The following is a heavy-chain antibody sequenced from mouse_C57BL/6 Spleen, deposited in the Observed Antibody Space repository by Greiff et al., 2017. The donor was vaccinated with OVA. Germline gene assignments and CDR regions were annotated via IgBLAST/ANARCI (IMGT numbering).Heavy chain of an antibody. J-gene: IGHJ4*01. V-gene: IGHV1-69*01. CDR2: IDPSDRYT. Sequence: QVQLKQPGAELVMPGASVQLSCTASGYTFTSYWLPWVTQRPGQGLEWIGEIDPSDRYTNYTQTFTGKSTLTVDKAASTAYMQLSSLTSEDSAVYYCARRGLRYYAMDYWGQGTSVTVSS. CDR1: GYTFTSYW. D-gene: IGHD1-1*01. CDR3: ARRGLRYYAMDY.